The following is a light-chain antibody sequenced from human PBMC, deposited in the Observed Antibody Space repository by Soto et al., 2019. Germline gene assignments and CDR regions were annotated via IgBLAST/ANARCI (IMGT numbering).Light chain of an antibody. CDR1: QGVSSN. J-gene: IGKJ1*01. CDR3: QQYHTSPCT. V-gene: IGKV3-15*01. Sequence: EIVMTQSPATLSLSPWERVTVSCMASQGVSSNLAWYQHKPGQAPSLLISGASTGATGTPARFSGSGSGTDFTLTISSLQPEDFAMYYCQQYHTSPCTFGEGTKVDIK. CDR2: GAS.